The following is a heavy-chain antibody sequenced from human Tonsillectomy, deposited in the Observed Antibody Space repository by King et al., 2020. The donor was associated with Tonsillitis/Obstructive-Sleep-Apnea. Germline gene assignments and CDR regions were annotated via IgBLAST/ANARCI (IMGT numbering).Heavy chain of an antibody. J-gene: IGHJ6*02. V-gene: IGHV3-30*18. CDR1: GFTFSSSG. CDR3: AKEYSSGWTQVAYPTYYGMDV. CDR2: ISYDGSNK. Sequence: VQLVESGGGVVQPGRSLRLSCAASGFTFSSSGMHWVRQAPGKGREWVAVISYDGSNKYYADSVKGRFTISRDNSKNTLYLQMNSLRAEDTALYDCAKEYSSGWTQVAYPTYYGMDVWGQGTTVTVSS. D-gene: IGHD6-19*01.